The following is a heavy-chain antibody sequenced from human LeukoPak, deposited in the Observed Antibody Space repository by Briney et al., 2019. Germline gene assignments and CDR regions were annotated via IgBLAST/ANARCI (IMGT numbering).Heavy chain of an antibody. V-gene: IGHV3-23*01. D-gene: IGHD1-26*01. Sequence: GGSLRLSCAASGFTFSSYAMSWVRQAPGKGPEWVSAISGSGGSTYYADSVKGRFTISRDNSKNTLYLQMNSLRAEDTAVYYCARVSGTSEEIDYWGQGTLVTVSS. CDR2: ISGSGGST. J-gene: IGHJ4*02. CDR3: ARVSGTSEEIDY. CDR1: GFTFSSYA.